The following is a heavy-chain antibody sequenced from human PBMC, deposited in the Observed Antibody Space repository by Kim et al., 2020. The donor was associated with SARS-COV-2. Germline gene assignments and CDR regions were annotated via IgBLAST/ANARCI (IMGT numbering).Heavy chain of an antibody. Sequence: SETLSLTCTVSRDSITYGGFYWSWLRQPAGKGLEWIGRIFVDGTTDYNTSLKSRVSMSIDTSKNQFSLSLTSMTAADTAVYYCARDRGPIPSWLHPWGPGTLVVVSS. CDR1: RDSITYGGFY. CDR2: IFVDGTT. V-gene: IGHV4-4*07. CDR3: ARDRGPIPSWLHP. D-gene: IGHD6-19*01. J-gene: IGHJ5*02.